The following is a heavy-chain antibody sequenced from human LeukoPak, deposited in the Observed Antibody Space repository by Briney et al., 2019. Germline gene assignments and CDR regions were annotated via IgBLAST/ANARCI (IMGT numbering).Heavy chain of an antibody. J-gene: IGHJ5*02. CDR1: GGSISSGSYY. V-gene: IGHV4-61*02. Sequence: SETLSLTCTVSGGSISSGSYYWSWIRQPAGKGLEWIGRIYTSGSTNYNPSLKSRVTISVDTSKNQFSLKLSSVTAADTAVYYCARRSYYGSGSYYGSRWFDPWGQGTLVTVSS. CDR3: ARRSYYGSGSYYGSRWFDP. D-gene: IGHD3-10*01. CDR2: IYTSGST.